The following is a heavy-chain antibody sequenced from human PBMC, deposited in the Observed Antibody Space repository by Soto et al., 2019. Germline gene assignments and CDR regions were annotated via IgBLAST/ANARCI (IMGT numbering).Heavy chain of an antibody. CDR1: GGTFSSYA. V-gene: IGHV1-18*01. CDR3: ARVVVVPAAMSPYYYYYMDV. J-gene: IGHJ6*03. D-gene: IGHD2-2*01. Sequence: GASVKVSCKASGGTFSSYAISWVRQAPGQGLEWMGWIIPNNGTTNYAQKLQGRVTMTTDTSTSTAYMELRSLRSDDTAVYYCARVVVVPAAMSPYYYYYMDVWGKGTTVTVSS. CDR2: IIPNNGTT.